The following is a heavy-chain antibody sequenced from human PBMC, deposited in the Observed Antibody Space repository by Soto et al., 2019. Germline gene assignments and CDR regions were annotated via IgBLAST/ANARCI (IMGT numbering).Heavy chain of an antibody. J-gene: IGHJ4*02. Sequence: QVDLVESGGGVVQPGRSLRLSCVVSGFTFSNYGIHWLRQAPGKGLEWVGVISADGSEEYYADSVRGRFSISRDNTENTLYLQMASLRVEDTAIYYCARDLLASTMMMALTFDHWGQGTLVTVSS. CDR2: ISADGSEE. CDR1: GFTFSNYG. D-gene: IGHD3-22*01. CDR3: ARDLLASTMMMALTFDH. V-gene: IGHV3-33*01.